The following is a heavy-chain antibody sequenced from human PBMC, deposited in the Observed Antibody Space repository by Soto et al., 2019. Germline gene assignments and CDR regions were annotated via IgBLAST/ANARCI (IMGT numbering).Heavy chain of an antibody. D-gene: IGHD6-13*01. J-gene: IGHJ6*02. CDR3: ASLIAAAGTVSYYGMDV. V-gene: IGHV5-10-1*01. CDR2: IFPSDSYT. CDR1: GYGFSTHW. Sequence: GASLKISCKASGYGFSTHWIGWVRQMPGKGLEWMGIIFPSDSYTNYSPSFQGHVTISADKSISTAYLQWSSLKASDTAMYYCASLIAAAGTVSYYGMDVWGQGTTVTAP.